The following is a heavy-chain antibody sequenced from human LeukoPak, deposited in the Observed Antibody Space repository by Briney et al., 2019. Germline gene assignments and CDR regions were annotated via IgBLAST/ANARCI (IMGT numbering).Heavy chain of an antibody. D-gene: IGHD6-19*01. CDR3: ARRWLTNYYYYGMDV. J-gene: IGHJ6*02. Sequence: PSETLSLTCTVSGGSISSYYWSWIRQPPGKGLEWIGYIYYSGSTNYNPSLKSRVTISVDTSKNQFSLKLSSVTAADTAVYYCARRWLTNYYYYGMDVWGQGTTVTVSS. V-gene: IGHV4-59*12. CDR1: GGSISSYY. CDR2: IYYSGST.